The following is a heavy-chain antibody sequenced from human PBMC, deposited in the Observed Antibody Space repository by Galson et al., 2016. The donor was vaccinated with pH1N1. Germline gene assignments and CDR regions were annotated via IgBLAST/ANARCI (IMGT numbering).Heavy chain of an antibody. D-gene: IGHD5-12*01. CDR1: GFTFSNYA. V-gene: IGHV3-23*01. J-gene: IGHJ3*02. Sequence: SLRLSCSASGFTFSNYAMSWVRQAPGKGLEWVSALSGSGDSAFYADSVKGRFTISRDNSKNTLFPQMNSQRAEDTAVYYCAKEQKKWLRLLGVFDIWGQGTMVTVSS. CDR2: LSGSGDSA. CDR3: AKEQKKWLRLLGVFDI.